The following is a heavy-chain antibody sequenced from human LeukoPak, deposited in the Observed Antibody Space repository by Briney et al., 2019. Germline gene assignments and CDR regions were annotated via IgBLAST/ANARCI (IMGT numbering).Heavy chain of an antibody. CDR1: GFTFSSYS. CDR2: ISSSISYI. CDR3: ARDAHYDFWSGYYSTWPLGY. Sequence: GGSLRLSCAASGFTFSSYSINWVRQAPGKGLEWVSSISSSISYIYYADSVKGRLTISRDNAKNSLYLQMNSLRAEDTAVYYCARDAHYDFWSGYYSTWPLGYWGQGTLVTVSS. D-gene: IGHD3-3*01. V-gene: IGHV3-21*01. J-gene: IGHJ4*02.